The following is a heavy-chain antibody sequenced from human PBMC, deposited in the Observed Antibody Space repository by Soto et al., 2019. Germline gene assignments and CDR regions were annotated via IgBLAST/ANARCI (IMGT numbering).Heavy chain of an antibody. V-gene: IGHV4-38-2*01. Sequence: SETLSLTCAVSGYSISSGLYWGWIRQPPGKGLEWIGTIYRGGITYYNPSLKSRVAISIDTSKNHFSLRLSSVTATDTAVYFCAIGNPDWFDPWGQGTLVTVSS. J-gene: IGHJ5*02. D-gene: IGHD1-1*01. CDR2: IYRGGIT. CDR1: GYSISSGLY. CDR3: AIGNPDWFDP.